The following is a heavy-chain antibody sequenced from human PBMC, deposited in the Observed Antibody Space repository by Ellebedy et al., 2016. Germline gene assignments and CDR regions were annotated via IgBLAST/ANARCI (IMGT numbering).Heavy chain of an antibody. Sequence: SETLSLTCTVSGGSISSGDYYWSWIRQPPGKGLEWIGYIYYSGSTYYNPSLKSRVTISVDTSNNQFSLKLNSVTAADTAVYYCARWATVTSNGPFDYWGQGTLVTVSS. D-gene: IGHD4-17*01. V-gene: IGHV4-30-4*01. J-gene: IGHJ4*02. CDR1: GGSISSGDYY. CDR3: ARWATVTSNGPFDY. CDR2: IYYSGST.